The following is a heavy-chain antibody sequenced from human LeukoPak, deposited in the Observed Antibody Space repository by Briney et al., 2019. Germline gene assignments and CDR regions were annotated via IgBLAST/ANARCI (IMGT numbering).Heavy chain of an antibody. D-gene: IGHD6-13*01. CDR3: ARRIAAAGRPYWYFDL. CDR1: GGSISSYY. J-gene: IGHJ2*01. CDR2: IYTSGST. Sequence: SETLSLTCTVSGGSISSYYWSWIRQPAGKGLEWIGRIYTSGSTNYNPSLKSRVTISVDTSKNQFSLKLSSVTAADTAVYYCARRIAAAGRPYWYFDLWGRGTLVTVSS. V-gene: IGHV4-4*07.